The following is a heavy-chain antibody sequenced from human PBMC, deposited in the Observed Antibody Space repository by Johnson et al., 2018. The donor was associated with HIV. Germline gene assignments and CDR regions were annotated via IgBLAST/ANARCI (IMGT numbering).Heavy chain of an antibody. V-gene: IGHV3-7*04. CDR1: GFTFSSYW. D-gene: IGHD3-16*01. CDR2: IKQDGSEK. Sequence: VQLVESGGGLVKPGGSLRLSCAASGFTFSSYWMSWVRQAPGKGLEWVANIKQDGSEKYYVDSVKGRFTISRDNAKKSLYLQMNSLRVEDTAYYYCARDETQRRYALTAFDSWGQGTMVTVSS. J-gene: IGHJ3*02. CDR3: ARDETQRRYALTAFDS.